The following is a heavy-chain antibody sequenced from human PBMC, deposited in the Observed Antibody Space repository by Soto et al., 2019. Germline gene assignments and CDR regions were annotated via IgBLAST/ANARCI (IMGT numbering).Heavy chain of an antibody. J-gene: IGHJ4*02. CDR2: ISGSGGST. CDR1: GFTFSSYA. V-gene: IGHV3-23*01. D-gene: IGHD6-19*01. Sequence: GGSLRLSCAASGFTFSSYAMSWVRQAPGKGLEWVSAISGSGGSTYYADSVKGRFTISRDNSKNTLYLQMNSLRAEDTAVYYCAKVIDQWLDKMQEDDYWGQGTLVTVSS. CDR3: AKVIDQWLDKMQEDDY.